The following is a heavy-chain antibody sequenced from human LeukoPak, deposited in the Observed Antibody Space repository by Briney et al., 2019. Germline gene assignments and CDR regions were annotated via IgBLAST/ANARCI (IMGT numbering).Heavy chain of an antibody. V-gene: IGHV1-18*04. D-gene: IGHD3-10*01. Sequence: ASVKVSCKASGYTFTSYGISWVRQAPGQGLEWMGWISAYNGNTNYAQKLQGRVTMTTDTSTSTAYMELRSLRSDDTAAYYCARAMVRGVITLWFDPWGQGTLVTVSS. CDR3: ARAMVRGVITLWFDP. CDR2: ISAYNGNT. CDR1: GYTFTSYG. J-gene: IGHJ5*02.